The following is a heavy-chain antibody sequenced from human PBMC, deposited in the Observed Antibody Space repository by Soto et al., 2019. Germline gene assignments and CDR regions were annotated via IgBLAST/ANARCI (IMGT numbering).Heavy chain of an antibody. V-gene: IGHV1-18*01. J-gene: IGHJ5*02. D-gene: IGHD2-8*01. Sequence: QVELVQSGPEVKKPGASVKVSCKASGYSFSNSGFSWMRQAPGQGLEWMGWISTYNGNTNYAQKFQGRLSMTRDTSTTTAFMELTTLRSDDTAVYYCARDEYNNGRNWLNPWXQG. CDR2: ISTYNGNT. CDR1: GYSFSNSG. CDR3: ARDEYNNGRNWLNP.